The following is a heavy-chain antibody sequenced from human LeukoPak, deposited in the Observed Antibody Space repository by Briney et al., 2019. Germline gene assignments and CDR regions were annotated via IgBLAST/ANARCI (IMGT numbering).Heavy chain of an antibody. J-gene: IGHJ4*02. CDR2: ISAYNGIT. Sequence: ASVKVSCKASGYTFTSYGIAWVRQAPGQGLEWMGWISAYNGITSYAQKLQGRVTMTTDTSTSTAYMELRSLRSDDAAVYYCARGIAAAGDFDYWGQGTLVTVSS. V-gene: IGHV1-18*01. D-gene: IGHD6-13*01. CDR1: GYTFTSYG. CDR3: ARGIAAAGDFDY.